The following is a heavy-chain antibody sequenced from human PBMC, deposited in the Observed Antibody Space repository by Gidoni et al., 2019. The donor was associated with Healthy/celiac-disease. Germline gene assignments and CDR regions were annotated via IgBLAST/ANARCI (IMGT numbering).Heavy chain of an antibody. CDR2: ISGSGGST. CDR1: GFTFSSYA. Sequence: EVQLLESGGGLVQPGGSLRLSCAASGFTFSSYAMSWVRQAPGKGLEWVSAISGSGGSTYYADSVKGRFTISRDNSKNTLYLQMNSLRAEDTAVYYCAKDIPLGYCSGGSCYSDAFGIWGQGTMVTVSS. CDR3: AKDIPLGYCSGGSCYSDAFGI. J-gene: IGHJ3*02. V-gene: IGHV3-23*01. D-gene: IGHD2-15*01.